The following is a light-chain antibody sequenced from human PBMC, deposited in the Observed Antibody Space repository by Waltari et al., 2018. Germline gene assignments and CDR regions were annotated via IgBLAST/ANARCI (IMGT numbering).Light chain of an antibody. CDR2: GAS. V-gene: IGKV3-15*01. CDR1: ESVSSN. Sequence: EIVMTQSPATLPVSPGETATLSCRASESVSSNLAWFKQKPGQAPRLLISGASTRATGIPARFSGSGSGTEFTLTISSLQSEDFAVYYCQQYNNWPRTFGQGTKVEIK. CDR3: QQYNNWPRT. J-gene: IGKJ1*01.